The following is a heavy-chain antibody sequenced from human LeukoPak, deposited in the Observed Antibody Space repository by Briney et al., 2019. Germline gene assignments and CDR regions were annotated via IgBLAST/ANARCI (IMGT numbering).Heavy chain of an antibody. Sequence: PGGSLRLSCAASGFIFGRDSMNWVRQAPGRGLEWISYISRDSDIRYYAVSVRGRFHISRDNARNSLYLQMNSLRVDDTAMYYCVRDGTNWNEFDYWGQGTLVTVSS. V-gene: IGHV3-48*01. CDR2: ISRDSDIR. CDR3: VRDGTNWNEFDY. D-gene: IGHD1-20*01. J-gene: IGHJ4*02. CDR1: GFIFGRDS.